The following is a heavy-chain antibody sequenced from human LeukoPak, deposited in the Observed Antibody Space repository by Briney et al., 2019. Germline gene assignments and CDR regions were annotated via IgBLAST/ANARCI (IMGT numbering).Heavy chain of an antibody. D-gene: IGHD1-7*01. J-gene: IGHJ4*02. V-gene: IGHV3-33*08. CDR2: IWYDGSNK. Sequence: GGSLRLSCAVSGITLSNYGMSWVRQAPGKGLEWVAVIWYDGSNKYYADSVKGRFTISRDNSKNTLYLQMNSLRAEDTAVYYCARGYNWNYEDLGFFDYWGQGTLVTVSS. CDR3: ARGYNWNYEDLGFFDY. CDR1: GITLSNYG.